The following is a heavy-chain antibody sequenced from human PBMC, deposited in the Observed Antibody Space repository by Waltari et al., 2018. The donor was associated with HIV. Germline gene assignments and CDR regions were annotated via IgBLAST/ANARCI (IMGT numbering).Heavy chain of an antibody. D-gene: IGHD6-19*01. J-gene: IGHJ6*02. V-gene: IGHV4-39*01. CDR2: IYYSGST. CDR1: VVSIRSSSYY. CDR3: ARQWLVRGYYYYYGMDV. Sequence: QLQLQESGPGLVKPSETLYLTCTVSVVSIRSSSYYWVWIRQPPGQGLEWIGSIYYSGSTYYNPSLKSRVTISVDTSKNQFSLKLSSVTAADTAVYYCARQWLVRGYYYYYGMDVWGQGTTVTVSS.